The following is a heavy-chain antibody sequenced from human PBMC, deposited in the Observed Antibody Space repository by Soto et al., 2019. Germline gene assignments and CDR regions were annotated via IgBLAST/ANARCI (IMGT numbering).Heavy chain of an antibody. V-gene: IGHV4-61*01. CDR3: ARGASIAAREQPRPSPYYYYGMDV. Sequence: QVQLQESGPGLVKPSETLSLTCTVSGGSVSSGSYYWSWIRQPPGKGLEWIGYIYYSGSTNYNPPLKSRVTISVDTSKNQLSLKLSSVTAADTAVYYCARGASIAAREQPRPSPYYYYGMDVWGQGTTVTVSS. CDR1: GGSVSSGSYY. CDR2: IYYSGST. J-gene: IGHJ6*02. D-gene: IGHD6-6*01.